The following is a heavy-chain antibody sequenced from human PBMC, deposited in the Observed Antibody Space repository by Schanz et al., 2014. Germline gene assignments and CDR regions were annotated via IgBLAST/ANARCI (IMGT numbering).Heavy chain of an antibody. CDR2: TSADGTKT. J-gene: IGHJ3*01. D-gene: IGHD3-16*01. CDR1: GFTFRGHA. CDR3: TRDRGALIIHNDALDL. V-gene: IGHV3-30*04. Sequence: QVQLVESGGGVVQPGTSLRLSCAASGFTFRGHAMHWVRQAPGQGLERVAVTSADGTKTYYAASVRGRFTISRDNSKNTVYIQMNSLRYEDTGVYYCTRDRGALIIHNDALDLWGQGTMVSVSS.